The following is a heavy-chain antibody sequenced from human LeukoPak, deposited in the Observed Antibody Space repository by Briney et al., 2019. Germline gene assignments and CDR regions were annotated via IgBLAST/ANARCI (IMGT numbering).Heavy chain of an antibody. J-gene: IGHJ4*02. CDR1: GFTFTSYW. V-gene: IGHV3-7*01. CDR3: ARDGRDGFIDY. D-gene: IGHD5-24*01. CDR2: LNEDGSKK. Sequence: GGSLRLSCAASGFTFTSYWMSWVRQVPGKGLEWVANLNEDGSKKYYVGSVKGRFTISRDNAKNSLYLQLDSLRAGDTAVYYCARDGRDGFIDYWGQGTLVTVSS.